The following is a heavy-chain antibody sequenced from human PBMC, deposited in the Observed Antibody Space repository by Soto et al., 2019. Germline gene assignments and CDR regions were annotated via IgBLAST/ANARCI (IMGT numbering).Heavy chain of an antibody. D-gene: IGHD2-15*01. CDR3: AKQGLPHHNWFDP. Sequence: QVQLVESGGGVVQPGRSLRLSCAASVFTFSSYGIHWVRQAPGKGLEWVAVISYDGSNKYYADSVKGRFTISRDDSKNTLYLQMNSLRAEYTAVYYCAKQGLPHHNWFDPWGQGTVVTVSS. CDR1: VFTFSSYG. J-gene: IGHJ5*02. CDR2: ISYDGSNK. V-gene: IGHV3-30*18.